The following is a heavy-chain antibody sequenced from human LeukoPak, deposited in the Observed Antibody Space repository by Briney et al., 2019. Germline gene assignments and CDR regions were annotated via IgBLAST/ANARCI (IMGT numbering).Heavy chain of an antibody. J-gene: IGHJ4*02. Sequence: GGSLRLSCAASGFTFSSYAMSWVRQAPGKGLEWVSAISGSGGSTYYADSVKGRFTISRDNSKSTLFLQMNSLRAEDTAVYYCAKDPRVGSRVATPCYWGQGTLVTVSS. CDR3: AKDPRVGSRVATPCY. V-gene: IGHV3-23*01. CDR2: ISGSGGST. CDR1: GFTFSSYA. D-gene: IGHD5-24*01.